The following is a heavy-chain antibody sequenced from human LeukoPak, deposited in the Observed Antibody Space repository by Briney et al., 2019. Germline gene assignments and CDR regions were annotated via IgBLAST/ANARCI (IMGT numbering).Heavy chain of an antibody. V-gene: IGHV4-38-2*02. CDR2: IYHSGST. CDR1: GYSISSGYY. Sequence: PSETLSLTCTVSGYSISSGYYWSWIRQPPGKGLEWIGSIYHSGSTYYNPSLKSRVTISVDTSKNQFSLKLSSVTAADTAVYYCARDVPPYYDFWTERGAFDIWGQGTMVTVSS. D-gene: IGHD3-3*01. CDR3: ARDVPPYYDFWTERGAFDI. J-gene: IGHJ3*02.